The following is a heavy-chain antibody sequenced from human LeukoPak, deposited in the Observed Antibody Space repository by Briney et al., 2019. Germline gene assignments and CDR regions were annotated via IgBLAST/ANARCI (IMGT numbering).Heavy chain of an antibody. CDR2: IYTSGST. J-gene: IGHJ4*02. D-gene: IGHD3-22*01. V-gene: IGHV4-4*07. Sequence: SETLSLTCTVSGGSISSYYWSWIRQPAGKGLEWIGRIYTSGSTNYNPSLKSRVTMSVDTSKNQFSLKLSSVTAADTAVYYCARAGYYYDSSGYYYFDYWGQGTLVTVSS. CDR3: ARAGYYYDSSGYYYFDY. CDR1: GGSISSYY.